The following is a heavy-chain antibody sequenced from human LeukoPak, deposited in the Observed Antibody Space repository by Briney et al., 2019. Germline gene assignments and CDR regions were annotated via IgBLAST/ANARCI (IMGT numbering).Heavy chain of an antibody. CDR1: GGSISSGGYY. CDR3: ARSKGDYGRGTTFDY. J-gene: IGHJ4*02. CDR2: IYYSGST. V-gene: IGHV4-31*03. D-gene: IGHD4-17*01. Sequence: PSETLSLTCTASGGSISSGGYYWSWIRQHPGKGLEWIGYIYYSGSTYYNPSLKSRVTISVDTSKNQFSLKLSSATAADTAVYYCARSKGDYGRGTTFDYWGQGTLVTVSS.